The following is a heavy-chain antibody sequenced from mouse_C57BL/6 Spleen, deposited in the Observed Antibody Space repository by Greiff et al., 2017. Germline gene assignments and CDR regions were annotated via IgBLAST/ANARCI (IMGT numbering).Heavy chain of an antibody. CDR2: INPNNGGT. CDR3: ARDDGYYVIAY. D-gene: IGHD2-3*01. Sequence: EVQLQQSGPELVKPGASVKISCKASGYTFTDYYMNWVKQSHGKSLEWIGDINPNNGGTSYNQKFKGKATLTVDKSSSTAYMELRSLTSEDSAVYYCARDDGYYVIAYWGQGTLVTVSA. V-gene: IGHV1-26*01. J-gene: IGHJ3*01. CDR1: GYTFTDYY.